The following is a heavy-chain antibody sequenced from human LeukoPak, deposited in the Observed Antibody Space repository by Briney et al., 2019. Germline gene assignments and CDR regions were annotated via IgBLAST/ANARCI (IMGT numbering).Heavy chain of an antibody. CDR2: ISSRGSSI. Sequence: GGSLRLSCAASGFTFSTYSMNWVRQAPGKGLEWVSYISSRGSSIYYGDSVKGRFTISRDNAKNSLHLQMNSLRVEDTAVYYCARGLVSYYNYYMDVWGKGTTVTVSS. J-gene: IGHJ6*03. D-gene: IGHD3-16*01. V-gene: IGHV3-48*01. CDR3: ARGLVSYYNYYMDV. CDR1: GFTFSTYS.